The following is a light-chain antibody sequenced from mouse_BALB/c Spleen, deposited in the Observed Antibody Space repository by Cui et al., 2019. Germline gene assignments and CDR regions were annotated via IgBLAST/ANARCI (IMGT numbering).Light chain of an antibody. CDR3: QQYYSYPLT. CDR1: QSLLYSSNEESC. CDR2: WAS. Sequence: DIVISQTPSPLTASVGEQAPMSCKSSQSLLYSSNEESCLAWYQQKPGQSPKLLIYWASTRESGVPDRFTGSGSGTDFTLTISSVEAEDLAVYCCQQYYSYPLTFGAGTKLELK. J-gene: IGKJ5*01. V-gene: IGKV8-30*01.